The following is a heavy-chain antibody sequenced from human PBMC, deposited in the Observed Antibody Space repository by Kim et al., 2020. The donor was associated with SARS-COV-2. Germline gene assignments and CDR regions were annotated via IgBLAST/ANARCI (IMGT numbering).Heavy chain of an antibody. Sequence: STLYYTGSVQGQFTSSRENAKNSLYLQMRSLRAEDTAVYYCASLPGGATNYWGQGTLVTVSS. CDR2: STL. CDR3: ASLPGGATNY. D-gene: IGHD1-26*01. J-gene: IGHJ4*02. V-gene: IGHV3-48*01.